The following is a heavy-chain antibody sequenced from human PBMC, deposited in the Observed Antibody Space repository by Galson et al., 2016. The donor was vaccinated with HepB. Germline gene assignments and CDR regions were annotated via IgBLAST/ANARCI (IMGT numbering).Heavy chain of an antibody. Sequence: EPLSLTCTVSGGSISSTNHFWSWIRQTPGKGVEWIAEISDGGGTNYNPSLRSRVTISVDRSKRQFSLKLTSVTAADTAVYYCAKNWSFRGQGTLVTVSS. D-gene: IGHD1-1*01. CDR3: AKNWSF. J-gene: IGHJ4*02. CDR2: ISDGGGT. CDR1: GGSISSTNHF. V-gene: IGHV4-39*07.